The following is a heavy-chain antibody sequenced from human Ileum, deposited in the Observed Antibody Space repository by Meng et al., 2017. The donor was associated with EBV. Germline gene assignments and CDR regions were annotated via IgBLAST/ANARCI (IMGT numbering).Heavy chain of an antibody. CDR3: ATSRIAKFDR. V-gene: IGHV6-1*01. Sequence: QFQLQESGSELVQPSQSRSPSCVISGDSVSSDKTAWNWIRQSPSRGLEWLGRTYRRSRWYYDYALSVKSRINISPDTSKNQVSLQLNSVTDEDTGIYYCATSRIAKFDRWGQGTLVTVSS. CDR1: GDSVSSDKTA. CDR2: TYRRSRWYY. J-gene: IGHJ5*02.